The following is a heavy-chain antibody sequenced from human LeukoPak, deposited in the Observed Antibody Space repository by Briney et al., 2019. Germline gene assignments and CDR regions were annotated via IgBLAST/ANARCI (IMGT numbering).Heavy chain of an antibody. Sequence: PGGSLRLSCAASGFTFSSYSMNWVRQAPGRGLEWVSFISRSGTTIYYADSVKGRFTISRDNAKNSLYLQMNSLRAEDTAVYYCARVLPHSDPLDYWGQGTLVTVSS. D-gene: IGHD2-15*01. CDR2: ISRSGTTI. J-gene: IGHJ4*02. CDR1: GFTFSSYS. V-gene: IGHV3-48*04. CDR3: ARVLPHSDPLDY.